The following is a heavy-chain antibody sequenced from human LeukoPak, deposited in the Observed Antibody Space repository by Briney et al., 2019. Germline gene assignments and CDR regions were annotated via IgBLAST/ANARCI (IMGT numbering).Heavy chain of an antibody. Sequence: GGSLRLSCAASGFTFSDYYMSWIRQAPGKGLEWISYISSSGTTIYYADSVKGRFTISRDNAKNSLYLQMNSLRAEDTAVYYCARVRGSYSVDYWGQGTLVTASS. CDR3: ARVRGSYSVDY. CDR2: ISSSGTTI. V-gene: IGHV3-11*04. J-gene: IGHJ4*02. D-gene: IGHD1-26*01. CDR1: GFTFSDYY.